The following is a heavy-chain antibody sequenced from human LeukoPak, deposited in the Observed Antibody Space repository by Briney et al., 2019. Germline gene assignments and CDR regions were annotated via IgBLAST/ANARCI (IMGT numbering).Heavy chain of an antibody. CDR3: ARWAVGATFDY. CDR2: INHRGST. V-gene: IGHV4-34*01. CDR1: GGSISNYY. D-gene: IGHD1-26*01. Sequence: SETLSLTCTVSGGSISNYYWSWIRQPPGKGLEWIGEINHRGSTNYKPSLKSRVTISVDTSKNQFSLKLSSVTAADTAVYYCARWAVGATFDYWGQGILVTVSS. J-gene: IGHJ4*02.